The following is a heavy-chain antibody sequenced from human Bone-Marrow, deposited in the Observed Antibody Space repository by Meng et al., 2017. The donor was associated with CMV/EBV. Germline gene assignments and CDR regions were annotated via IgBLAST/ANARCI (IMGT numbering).Heavy chain of an antibody. D-gene: IGHD1-14*01. CDR1: GFTFSSYA. V-gene: IGHV3-30-3*01. CDR2: ISYDGSNK. J-gene: IGHJ6*02. Sequence: GESLKISCAASGFTFSSYAMHWVRQAPGKGLEWVAVISYDGSNKYYADSVKGRFTISRDNSKNTLYLQMNSLRAEDTAVYYCARDPGSLDQDADYYYNYGMDVWGQGTTVTVSS. CDR3: ARDPGSLDQDADYYYNYGMDV.